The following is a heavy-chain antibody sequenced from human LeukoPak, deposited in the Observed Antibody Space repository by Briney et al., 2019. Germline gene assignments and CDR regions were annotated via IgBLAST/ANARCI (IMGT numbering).Heavy chain of an antibody. D-gene: IGHD5-12*01. J-gene: IGHJ4*02. CDR3: ARDGRGYSGYDFRYFDH. CDR2: IIPIFGTA. V-gene: IGHV1-69*06. Sequence: SVKVSCKASGGTFSSYAISWVRQAPGQGLEWMGGIIPIFGTANYAQKFKGRVTITADKSTSTAYMELSSLTSDDTAVYYCARDGRGYSGYDFRYFDHWGQGTLVTVSS. CDR1: GGTFSSYA.